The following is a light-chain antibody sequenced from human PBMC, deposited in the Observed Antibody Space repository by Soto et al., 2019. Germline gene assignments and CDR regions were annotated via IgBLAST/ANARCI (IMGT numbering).Light chain of an antibody. CDR1: QSIRSW. CDR3: QQYDSFSKT. Sequence: DIQMPQSPSALSASVGDRVTITCRASQSIRSWLAWYQQKPGKAPQLLIYDASNLESGVPSRFSGSGSGTEFTLTISSLQPDDFATYYCQQYDSFSKTFGRGTKVDIK. CDR2: DAS. V-gene: IGKV1-5*01. J-gene: IGKJ1*01.